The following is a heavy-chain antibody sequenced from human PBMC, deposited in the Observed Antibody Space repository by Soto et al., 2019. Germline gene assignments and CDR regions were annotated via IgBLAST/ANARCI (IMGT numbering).Heavy chain of an antibody. D-gene: IGHD3-22*01. CDR2: ISGSGGGT. CDR1: GFTFRSYA. V-gene: IGHV3-23*01. CDR3: AKSPGMYYYDSSGYYHYDY. Sequence: HPGGSLRLSCAASGFTFRSYAMSWVRQAPGKGLEWVSLISGSGGGTYYADSVKGRFTISRDNSKNTLYLQMNSLRAEDTAVYYCAKSPGMYYYDSSGYYHYDYWGQGTLVTVSS. J-gene: IGHJ4*02.